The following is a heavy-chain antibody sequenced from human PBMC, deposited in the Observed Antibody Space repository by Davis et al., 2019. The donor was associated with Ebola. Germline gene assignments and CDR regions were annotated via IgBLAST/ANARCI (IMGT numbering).Heavy chain of an antibody. CDR1: GFTSSTYT. CDR2: ISSNNVYI. V-gene: IGHV3-21*04. D-gene: IGHD4/OR15-4a*01. CDR3: ARLFDYRTIYDY. J-gene: IGHJ4*02. Sequence: GESLKISCAASGFTSSTYTMIWVRQAPGKGLEWVSFISSNNVYIYYADSVKGRFTISRDNAKNSVYLQMNSLRDEDTAVYYCARLFDYRTIYDYWGQGTRITVSS.